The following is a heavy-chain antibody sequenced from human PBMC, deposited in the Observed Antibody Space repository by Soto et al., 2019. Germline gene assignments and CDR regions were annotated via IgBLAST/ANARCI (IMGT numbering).Heavy chain of an antibody. CDR1: GDSITTNSYF. Sequence: SETLSLTCTVSGDSITTNSYFWAWIRQPPGKGLEWIGSIYYSGSTYHNPSLKSRVTISVDRSNNQFSLKLTSVTAADTAVYYCARHFSVDHFDYWGQGALVTVSS. D-gene: IGHD3-9*01. CDR3: ARHFSVDHFDY. CDR2: IYYSGST. V-gene: IGHV4-39*01. J-gene: IGHJ4*02.